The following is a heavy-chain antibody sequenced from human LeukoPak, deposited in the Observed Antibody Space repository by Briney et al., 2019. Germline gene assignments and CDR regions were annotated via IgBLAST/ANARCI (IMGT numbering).Heavy chain of an antibody. D-gene: IGHD6-13*01. CDR2: INNSGST. CDR3: VRDIAAAGGFDY. Sequence: SETLSLTCGVYGXSFSGYYWSWIRQPPGKGLEWIGEINNSGSTNYNPSLKSRVTISVDTSKNQFSLKLSSVTAADTAVYYCVRDIAAAGGFDYWGQGTLVTVSS. V-gene: IGHV4-34*01. CDR1: GXSFSGYY. J-gene: IGHJ4*02.